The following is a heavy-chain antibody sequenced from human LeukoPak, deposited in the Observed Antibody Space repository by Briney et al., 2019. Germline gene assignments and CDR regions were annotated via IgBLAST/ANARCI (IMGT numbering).Heavy chain of an antibody. D-gene: IGHD4-23*01. CDR1: GYTFTIYY. V-gene: IGHV1-46*01. Sequence: ASLRVSSTASGYTFTIYYMHWVRQAPGQGLEWMGLINPSGGSTSYAQKFQGRVTMTRDTSTSTVYMELSSLRSEDTAVYYCARAGVNGMDVWGQGTTVTVSS. CDR2: INPSGGST. J-gene: IGHJ6*02. CDR3: ARAGVNGMDV.